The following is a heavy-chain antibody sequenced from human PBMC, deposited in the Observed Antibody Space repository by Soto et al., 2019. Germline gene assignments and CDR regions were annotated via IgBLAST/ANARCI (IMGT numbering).Heavy chain of an antibody. V-gene: IGHV3-30*18. CDR2: ISYDGSNK. CDR3: AKDGSPYSSSWYTHYYYYYGMDV. Sequence: GGSLRLSCAASGFTFSSYGMHWVRQAPGKGLEWVAVISYDGSNKYYADSVKGRFTISRDNSKNTLYLQMNSLRAEDTAVYYCAKDGSPYSSSWYTHYYYYYGMDVWGQGTTVTVS. CDR1: GFTFSSYG. J-gene: IGHJ6*02. D-gene: IGHD6-13*01.